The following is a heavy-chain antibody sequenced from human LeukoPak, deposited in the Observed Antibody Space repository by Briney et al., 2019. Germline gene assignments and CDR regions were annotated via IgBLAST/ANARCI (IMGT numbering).Heavy chain of an antibody. V-gene: IGHV3-66*02. CDR2: MYIGGNT. Sequence: GGSLRLSCAASGFTVSSTYMAWVRQAPGKGLEWASIMYIGGNTFHADSVKGRFTISRDNSKNTLYLQMNSLTAEDTAVYYCARGYCFDGKSPFAFDYWGQGTLVTVSS. CDR1: GFTVSSTY. J-gene: IGHJ4*02. CDR3: ARGYCFDGKSPFAFDY. D-gene: IGHD2-15*01.